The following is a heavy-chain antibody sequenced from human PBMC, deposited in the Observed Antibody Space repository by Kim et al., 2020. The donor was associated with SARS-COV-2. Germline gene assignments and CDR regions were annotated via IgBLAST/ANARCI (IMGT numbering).Heavy chain of an antibody. Sequence: SETLSLTCTVSGGSISSYYWSWIRQPPGKGLEWIGYIYYSGSTNYNPSLKSRVTISVDTSKNQFSLKLSSVTAADTAVYYCARGMTSLRYFDGTNWFDPWGQGTLVTVSS. D-gene: IGHD3-9*01. CDR2: IYYSGST. CDR3: ARGMTSLRYFDGTNWFDP. CDR1: GGSISSYY. J-gene: IGHJ5*02. V-gene: IGHV4-59*01.